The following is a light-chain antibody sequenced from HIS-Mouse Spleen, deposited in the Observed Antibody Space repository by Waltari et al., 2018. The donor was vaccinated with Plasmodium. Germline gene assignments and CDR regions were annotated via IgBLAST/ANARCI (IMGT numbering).Light chain of an antibody. CDR2: EDS. J-gene: IGLJ3*02. Sequence: SYELTQPPSVSVSPGQTARITCSGDALPKKYAYWYQQKSGQAPGLVSYEDSKRPSGIPERFSGSSSGTMATWTISGAQVDDEADYYCYSTDSSGNHRVFGGGTKLTVL. CDR1: ALPKKY. CDR3: YSTDSSGNHRV. V-gene: IGLV3-10*01.